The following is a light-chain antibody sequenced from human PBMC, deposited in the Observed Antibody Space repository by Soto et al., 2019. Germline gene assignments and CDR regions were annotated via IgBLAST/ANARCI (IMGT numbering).Light chain of an antibody. CDR3: CSYAGSSTYV. CDR1: SSDVGSYNL. CDR2: EGS. J-gene: IGLJ1*01. V-gene: IGLV2-23*01. Sequence: QSVLTQPASVSGSPGQSITISRTGTSSDVGSYNLVSWYQQHPGKAPKLMIYEGSKRPSGVSNRFSGSKSGNTASLTISGLQAEDEAGYYCCSYAGSSTYVFGTGTKVTVL.